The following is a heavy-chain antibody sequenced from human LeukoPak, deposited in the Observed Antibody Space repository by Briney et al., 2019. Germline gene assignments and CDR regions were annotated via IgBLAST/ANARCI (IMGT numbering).Heavy chain of an antibody. CDR2: ISTRGSTI. CDR3: ARLVPASDY. V-gene: IGHV3-48*03. D-gene: IGHD6-6*01. J-gene: IGHJ4*02. Sequence: GGSLRLSCAASGFTFSIYEMNWVRQAPGKGLEWLSYISTRGSTIYYADSVKGRFTISRDNAKNSLYLQMNSLRVEDTAVYYCARLVPASDYWGQGTLVTVSS. CDR1: GFTFSIYE.